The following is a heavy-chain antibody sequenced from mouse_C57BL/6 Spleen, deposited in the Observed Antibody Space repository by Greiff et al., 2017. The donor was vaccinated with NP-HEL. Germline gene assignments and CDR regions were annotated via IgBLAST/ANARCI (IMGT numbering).Heavy chain of an antibody. D-gene: IGHD6-1*01. J-gene: IGHJ2*01. CDR2: IWSGGRT. CDR1: GFSLTSYG. Sequence: QVHVKQSGPGLVQPSQSLSIPCTVSGFSLTSYGVHWVRQSPGKGLEWLGVIWSGGRTDYSAAFISRLSISKDNSKSKVFFKMNSLQADDTAIYYCARNLARGYYFDYWGQGTTLTVSS. V-gene: IGHV2-2*01. CDR3: ARNLARGYYFDY.